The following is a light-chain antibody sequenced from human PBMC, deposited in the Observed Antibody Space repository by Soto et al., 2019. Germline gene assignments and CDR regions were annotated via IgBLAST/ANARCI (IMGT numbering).Light chain of an antibody. J-gene: IGKJ4*01. CDR2: WAS. CDR1: QSILYNSNNKNY. V-gene: IGKV4-1*01. Sequence: IVMTQSPDSLAVSLGERATINCKSSQSILYNSNNKNYLAWYQQKPGQPPKLLIYWASTRESGVPDRFSGSGSGTDFTLTISSLQAEDVAVYYCQQYYSTPLTFGGGTKVDIK. CDR3: QQYYSTPLT.